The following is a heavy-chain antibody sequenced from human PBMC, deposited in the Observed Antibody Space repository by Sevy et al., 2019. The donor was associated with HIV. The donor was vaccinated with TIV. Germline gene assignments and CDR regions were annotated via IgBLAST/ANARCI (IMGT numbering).Heavy chain of an antibody. CDR2: ISYHGRDK. CDR3: AKDFTGYNGMDV. Sequence: GGSLRLSCVVSGITFSTSGMHWVRQAPGKGLEWVAVISYHGRDKFYADSVKGRSTITRDNFKNILYLEMISLGAEDTAVYYCAKDFTGYNGMDVWGQGTMVTVSS. V-gene: IGHV3-30*18. CDR1: GITFSTSG. D-gene: IGHD3-9*01. J-gene: IGHJ6*02.